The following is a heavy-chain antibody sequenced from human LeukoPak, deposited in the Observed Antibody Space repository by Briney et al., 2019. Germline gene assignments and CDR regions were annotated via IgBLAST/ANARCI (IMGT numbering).Heavy chain of an antibody. CDR2: IYYSGSA. Sequence: SETLSLTCTVSGGSISSGDYYWSWIRQPPGKGLEWIGYIYYSGSAKYNPSLKSRVTISVDTSKNQFSLKLGSVTAADTAVYYCARDASGYGIDYWGQGTLVTVSS. CDR3: ARDASGYGIDY. D-gene: IGHD5-12*01. J-gene: IGHJ4*02. V-gene: IGHV4-61*08. CDR1: GGSISSGDYY.